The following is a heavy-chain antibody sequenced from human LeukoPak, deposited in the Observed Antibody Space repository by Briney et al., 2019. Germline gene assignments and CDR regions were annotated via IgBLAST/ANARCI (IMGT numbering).Heavy chain of an antibody. CDR2: MNSDGSSA. J-gene: IGHJ6*02. Sequence: GGSLRLSCAASGFTFSTYWMHWVRQAPGKGLVWVSRMNSDGSSATYADFVKGRFTISRVNAKNTLYLQMNSLRAEDTAVYYCTKNDYYDSRGYYYYNGMDVWGQGATVTVSS. V-gene: IGHV3-74*01. D-gene: IGHD3-22*01. CDR1: GFTFSTYW. CDR3: TKNDYYDSRGYYYYNGMDV.